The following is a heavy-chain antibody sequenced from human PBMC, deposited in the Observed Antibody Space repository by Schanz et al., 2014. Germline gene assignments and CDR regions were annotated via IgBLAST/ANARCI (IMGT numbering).Heavy chain of an antibody. CDR3: VKLPGATGTTSHFDY. CDR1: GFTFSNHA. D-gene: IGHD1-1*01. J-gene: IGHJ4*02. V-gene: IGHV3-48*04. Sequence: EVHLLESGGGLVQPGGSLRLSCAASGFTFSNHALSWVRQAPGKGLEWVSHISGSSIHKNYADSVKGRFSISRDNGETSVYLQINSLRVEDTAVYYCVKLPGATGTTSHFDYWGQGTLVTVSS. CDR2: ISGSSIHK.